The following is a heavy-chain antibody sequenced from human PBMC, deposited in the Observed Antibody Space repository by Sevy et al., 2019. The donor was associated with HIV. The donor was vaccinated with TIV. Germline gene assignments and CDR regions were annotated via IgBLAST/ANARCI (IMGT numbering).Heavy chain of an antibody. CDR3: ARPSPRRGAAASAFYDN. D-gene: IGHD1-26*01. CDR1: GYSFSSYA. V-gene: IGHV3-23*01. Sequence: GGSLRLSCVVSGYSFSSYAISWARQAPGKGLEWVSTITGRGGSTYYADSVKGRFTISRDNPKNTLFLQMINLRVDDTAIYYCARPSPRRGAAASAFYDNWGQGTLVTVSS. J-gene: IGHJ4*02. CDR2: ITGRGGST.